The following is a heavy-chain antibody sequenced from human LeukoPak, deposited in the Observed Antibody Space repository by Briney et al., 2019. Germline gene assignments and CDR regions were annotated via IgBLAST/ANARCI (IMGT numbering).Heavy chain of an antibody. Sequence: GASVKVSCKTSGYTFISFGISWVRQAPAQGLEWMGWISTFNGITRSAERLQGRVTMTTDTSTSTAYMELRSLTSDDTAVYYCARLRSIGASGHDASDFWGQGTTVTVSS. V-gene: IGHV1-18*01. CDR1: GYTFISFG. D-gene: IGHD6-13*01. CDR2: ISTFNGIT. J-gene: IGHJ3*01. CDR3: ARLRSIGASGHDASDF.